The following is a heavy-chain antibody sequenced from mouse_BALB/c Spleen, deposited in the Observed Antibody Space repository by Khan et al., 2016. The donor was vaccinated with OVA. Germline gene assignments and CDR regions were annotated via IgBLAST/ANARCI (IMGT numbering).Heavy chain of an antibody. V-gene: IGHV1S137*01. CDR1: GYTFTDFT. Sequence: QIQLVQSGAEVVRPGVSVKVSCKGSGYTFTDFTLHWVKQSHAMSLEWIGVISTYYGHATYNQKFKDKATMTVDKSSSTAYMELARLTSEDSGIYYCTRGGGGNRFAYWGQGTLVTVSA. CDR2: ISTYYGHA. CDR3: TRGGGGNRFAY. J-gene: IGHJ3*01.